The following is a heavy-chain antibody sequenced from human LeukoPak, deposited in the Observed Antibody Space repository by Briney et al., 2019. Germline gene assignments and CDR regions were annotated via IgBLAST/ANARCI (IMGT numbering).Heavy chain of an antibody. CDR2: ISYDGSNK. D-gene: IGHD3-10*01. J-gene: IGHJ6*03. CDR1: GFTFSSYA. V-gene: IGHV3-30*04. Sequence: GGSLRLSCAASGFTFSSYAMHWVRQAPGKGLEWVAVISYDGSNKYYADSVKGRFTISRDNSKNTLYLQMNSLRAEDTAVYYCATLYGSGSYYPTLYYYYYYMDVWGKGTTVTVSS. CDR3: ATLYGSGSYYPTLYYYYYYMDV.